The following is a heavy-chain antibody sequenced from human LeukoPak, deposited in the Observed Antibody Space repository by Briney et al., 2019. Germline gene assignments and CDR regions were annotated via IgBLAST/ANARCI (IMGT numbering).Heavy chain of an antibody. Sequence: GGSLRLSCAASGFTFSSYWMNWVRQAPGKGLEWVSAISGSGGSTYYADSVKGRFTISRDNSKNTLYLQMNSLRAEDTAVYYCAKAKGYDSSGYYFRYFDYWGQGTLVTVSS. D-gene: IGHD3-22*01. CDR3: AKAKGYDSSGYYFRYFDY. CDR2: ISGSGGST. CDR1: GFTFSSYW. V-gene: IGHV3-23*01. J-gene: IGHJ4*02.